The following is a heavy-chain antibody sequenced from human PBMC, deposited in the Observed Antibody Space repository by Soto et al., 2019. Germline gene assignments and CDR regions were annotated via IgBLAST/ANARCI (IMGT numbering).Heavy chain of an antibody. CDR1: GGSISSSSYY. D-gene: IGHD2-15*01. V-gene: IGHV4-39*01. J-gene: IGHJ4*02. Sequence: SETLSLTCTVSGGSISSSSYYWGWIRQPPGKGLEWIGSIYYSGSTYYNPSLKSRVTISVDTSKNQFSLKLSSVTAAYMAVYYCARHTPSISISDHWGQGTLVTVSS. CDR2: IYYSGST. CDR3: ARHTPSISISDH.